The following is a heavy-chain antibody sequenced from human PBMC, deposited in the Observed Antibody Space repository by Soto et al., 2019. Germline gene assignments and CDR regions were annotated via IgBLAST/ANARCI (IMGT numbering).Heavy chain of an antibody. Sequence: KVSCTPSGYSLSSSGISSARQQPEQAIELMGWISAYNGNTNYAQKLQGRVTMTTDTSTSTAYMELRSLRSDDTAVYYCARGGGVYYDFWSGYRGFDYWGQGTLVTVSS. CDR3: ARGGGVYYDFWSGYRGFDY. V-gene: IGHV1-18*01. J-gene: IGHJ4*02. CDR2: ISAYNGNT. D-gene: IGHD3-3*01. CDR1: GYSLSSSG.